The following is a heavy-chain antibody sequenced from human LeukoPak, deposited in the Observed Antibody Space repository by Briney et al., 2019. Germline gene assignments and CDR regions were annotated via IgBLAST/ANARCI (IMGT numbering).Heavy chain of an antibody. Sequence: SETLSLTCAVYGGSFSGYYWSWIRQPPGKGLEWIGEINHSGSTNYNPSLKSRVTISVDTSKNQFSLKLSSVTAADTAVYYCARVGPYSSGFDHWGQGTLVTVSS. J-gene: IGHJ5*02. CDR1: GGSFSGYY. CDR2: INHSGST. V-gene: IGHV4-34*01. D-gene: IGHD6-19*01. CDR3: ARVGPYSSGFDH.